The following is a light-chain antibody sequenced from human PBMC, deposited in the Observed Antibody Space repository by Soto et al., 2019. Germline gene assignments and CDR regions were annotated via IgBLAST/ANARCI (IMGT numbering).Light chain of an antibody. CDR1: QSVSSY. CDR2: DAS. Sequence: ESVLTQSPGTLSLSPGERATLSCRASQSVSSYLAWYQQKPGHAPSLLIYDASTRATGISARFSGSASGTDFTLTISSLEPEDFAVYYCQQRSNWPVTFGQGTKVDIK. J-gene: IGKJ1*01. CDR3: QQRSNWPVT. V-gene: IGKV3-11*01.